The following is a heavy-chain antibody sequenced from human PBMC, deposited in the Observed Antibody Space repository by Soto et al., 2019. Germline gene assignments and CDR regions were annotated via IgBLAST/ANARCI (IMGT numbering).Heavy chain of an antibody. D-gene: IGHD2-15*01. Sequence: QLQLQESGPGLVKPSETLSLTCTVSGGSISSSSYYWGWIRQPPGKGLEWIGSIYYSGSTYYNPSLKSRVTISVDTSKNQFSLKLSSVTAADTAVYYCARQQNIVVVVAATDDAFDIWGQGTMVTVSS. J-gene: IGHJ3*02. CDR1: GGSISSSSYY. CDR2: IYYSGST. V-gene: IGHV4-39*01. CDR3: ARQQNIVVVVAATDDAFDI.